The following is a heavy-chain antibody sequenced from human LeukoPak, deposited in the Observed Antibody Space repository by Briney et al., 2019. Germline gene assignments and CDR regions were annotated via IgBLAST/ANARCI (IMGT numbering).Heavy chain of an antibody. J-gene: IGHJ4*02. CDR1: GGSISSYY. V-gene: IGHV4-59*12. Sequence: SETLSLTCTVSGGSISSYYWSWIRQPPGKGLEWIGYIYYSGSTNYNPSLKSRVTISVATSTNKFSLKLSSVTAAATAVYYCARDFKGSWYTAVDYWGQGTLVTVSS. D-gene: IGHD6-13*01. CDR3: ARDFKGSWYTAVDY. CDR2: IYYSGST.